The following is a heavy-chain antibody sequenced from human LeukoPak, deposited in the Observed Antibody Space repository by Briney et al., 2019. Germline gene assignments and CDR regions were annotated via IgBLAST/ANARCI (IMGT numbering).Heavy chain of an antibody. CDR2: ISSSSSTT. Sequence: GGSLRLSSATSGFTFSTYSMNWVRRVPGKGLEWVSYISSSSSTTFYPDSVKGRFTVSRDNAKNSLYLQMNSLRAEDTAVYYCARGQPPSYWGQGTLVTVSS. CDR3: ARGQPPSY. CDR1: GFTFSTYS. J-gene: IGHJ4*02. V-gene: IGHV3-48*01. D-gene: IGHD6-13*01.